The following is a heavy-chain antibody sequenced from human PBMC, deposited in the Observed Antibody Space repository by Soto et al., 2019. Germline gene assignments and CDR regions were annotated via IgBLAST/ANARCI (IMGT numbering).Heavy chain of an antibody. CDR2: ISGSSGST. J-gene: IGHJ4*02. D-gene: IGHD2-15*01. CDR3: AKDGAATPLNLRYNKHDY. Sequence: EVQLLESGGGLVQPGGSLRLSCAASGFTFSSYAMSWVRQAPGKGLEWVSAISGSSGSTYYADSVKGRFTISRDNSNDTLYLQMNSLRAEDTAVYYCAKDGAATPLNLRYNKHDYWGQGTLVTVSS. V-gene: IGHV3-23*01. CDR1: GFTFSSYA.